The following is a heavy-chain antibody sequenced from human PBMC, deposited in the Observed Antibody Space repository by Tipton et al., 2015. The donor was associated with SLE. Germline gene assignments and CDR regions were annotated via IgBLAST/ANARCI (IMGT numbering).Heavy chain of an antibody. Sequence: TLSLTCTVSGGSISSYYWSWIRQPPGKGLEWIGYIYTGGSTNYNPSLKSRVTISVDTSKNQFSLKLSSVTAADTAVYYCARVAAGYSSSGNDYWGQGTLVTVSS. V-gene: IGHV4-4*09. CDR3: ARVAAGYSSSGNDY. CDR2: IYTGGST. J-gene: IGHJ4*02. CDR1: GGSISSYY. D-gene: IGHD6-13*01.